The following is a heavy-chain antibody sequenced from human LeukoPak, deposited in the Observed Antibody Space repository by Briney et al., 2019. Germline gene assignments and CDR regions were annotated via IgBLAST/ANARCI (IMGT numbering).Heavy chain of an antibody. Sequence: ASVKVSCKASGYTFTDYYMHWVRQAPGQGLEWMGRINPNSGGTNYAQKFQGRVTMTRDTSISTAYMDLSRLRSDDTAVYYCARDLSGYYDSSAYYHASDYWSQGTLVTVSS. CDR3: ARDLSGYYDSSAYYHASDY. D-gene: IGHD3-22*01. J-gene: IGHJ4*02. CDR1: GYTFTDYY. CDR2: INPNSGGT. V-gene: IGHV1-2*06.